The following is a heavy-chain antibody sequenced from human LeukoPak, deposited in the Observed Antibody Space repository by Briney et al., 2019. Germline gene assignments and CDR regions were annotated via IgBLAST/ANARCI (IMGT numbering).Heavy chain of an antibody. J-gene: IGHJ4*02. CDR2: INTDGTVT. D-gene: IGHD6-19*01. Sequence: HPGESLRLSCAASGFTFSKYWMLWVRQPPGKGLESVSRINTDGTVTTYADSVKGRFTVSRDNAANTMFLQMNSVRDEDTAVYYCATKQWLAPPPDSWGQGTPVTVSS. CDR1: GFTFSKYW. V-gene: IGHV3-74*01. CDR3: ATKQWLAPPPDS.